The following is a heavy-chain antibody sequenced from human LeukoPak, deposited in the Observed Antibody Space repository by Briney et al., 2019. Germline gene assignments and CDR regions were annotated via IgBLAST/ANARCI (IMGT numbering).Heavy chain of an antibody. Sequence: SVKVSCKASGGTFSSDAINWVRQAPGQSLEWMGRIIPIFGTANYAQKFQGRVTITTDESTSTAYTELSSLRSEDTAVYYCVRDPMTTNYFDYWGQGTLVTVSS. J-gene: IGHJ4*02. D-gene: IGHD4-17*01. CDR3: VRDPMTTNYFDY. CDR1: GGTFSSDA. CDR2: IIPIFGTA. V-gene: IGHV1-69*05.